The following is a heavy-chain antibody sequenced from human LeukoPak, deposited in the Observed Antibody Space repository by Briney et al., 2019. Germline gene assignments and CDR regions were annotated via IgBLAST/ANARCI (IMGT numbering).Heavy chain of an antibody. CDR1: GCTFRSYW. CDR2: INSDGWSK. CDR3: ARGGDIVVVPAAIPEY. V-gene: IGHV3-74*01. D-gene: IGHD2-2*01. Sequence: GGSVSLSRVASGCTFRSYWMHWVRQARGKGRVWVSRINSDGWSKSYADSVKGRFTISRDNAKNNLYLQMNSRGAEDAAVYYCARGGDIVVVPAAIPEYWGQGTLVTVSS. J-gene: IGHJ4*02.